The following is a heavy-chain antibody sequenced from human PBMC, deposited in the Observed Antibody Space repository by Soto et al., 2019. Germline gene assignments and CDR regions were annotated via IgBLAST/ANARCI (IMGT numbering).Heavy chain of an antibody. Sequence: QVQLQESGPGLVKSSETLSLTCSVSGDSSSTYYWGWIRQPPGKGLEWIGYINYSGRSNHNPSLKSRLSISGDASKNPVPLKPALVTAADHGVYYWARSYCAGSVSFNWFDPLGPGTLVVVSS. CDR3: ARSYCAGSVSFNWFDP. D-gene: IGHD2-21*01. CDR2: INYSGRS. J-gene: IGHJ5*02. CDR1: GDSSSTYY. V-gene: IGHV4-59*08.